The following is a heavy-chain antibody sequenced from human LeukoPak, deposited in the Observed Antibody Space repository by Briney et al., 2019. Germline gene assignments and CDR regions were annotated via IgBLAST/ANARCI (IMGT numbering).Heavy chain of an antibody. CDR3: ARDGAEGGMGTAMVTGQKINAFDI. J-gene: IGHJ3*02. V-gene: IGHV1-69*13. CDR2: IIPIFGTA. D-gene: IGHD5-18*01. Sequence: ASVKVSCKASGGTFSSYAISWVRQAPGQGLEWMGGIIPIFGTANYAQKFQGRVTITADESTSTAYMELSSLRSDDTAVYYCARDGAEGGMGTAMVTGQKINAFDIWGQGTMVTVSS. CDR1: GGTFSSYA.